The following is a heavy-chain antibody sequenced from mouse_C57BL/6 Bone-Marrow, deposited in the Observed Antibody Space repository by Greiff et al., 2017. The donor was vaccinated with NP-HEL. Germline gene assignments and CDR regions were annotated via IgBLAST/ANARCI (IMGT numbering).Heavy chain of an antibody. D-gene: IGHD2-10*02. CDR3: ARMRYGNYFYAMDY. CDR1: GYTFTSYG. CDR2: IYPRSGNT. V-gene: IGHV1-81*01. Sequence: QVHVKQSGAELARPGASVKLSCKASGYTFTSYGISWVKQRTGQGLEWIGEIYPRSGNTYYNEKFKGKATLTADKSSSTAYMELRSLTSEDSAVSVCARMRYGNYFYAMDYWGQGTSVTVSS. J-gene: IGHJ4*01.